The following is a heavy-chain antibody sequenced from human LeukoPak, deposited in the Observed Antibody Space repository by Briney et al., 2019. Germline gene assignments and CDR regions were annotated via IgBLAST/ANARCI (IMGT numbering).Heavy chain of an antibody. CDR1: GYTFTGYY. CDR2: INPNSGGT. V-gene: IGHV1-2*06. CDR3: ARVPRIAAAATAHFDY. Sequence: VASVKVSCTASGYTFTGYYMHWVRQAPGQGLEWMGRINPNSGGTNYAQKFQGRVTMTRDTSISTAYMELSRLRSDDTAVYYCARVPRIAAAATAHFDYWGQGTLVTVSS. J-gene: IGHJ4*02. D-gene: IGHD6-13*01.